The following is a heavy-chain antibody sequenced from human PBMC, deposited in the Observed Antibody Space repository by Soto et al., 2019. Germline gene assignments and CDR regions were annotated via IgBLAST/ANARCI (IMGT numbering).Heavy chain of an antibody. CDR3: VRRHVSATGIDWFDP. D-gene: IGHD6-13*01. V-gene: IGHV1-3*01. CDR2: INAANGDT. J-gene: IGHJ5*02. CDR1: GDAFTSYG. Sequence: ASVKVSCTASGDAFTSYGIHWVRHAPGQRLEWMGWINAANGDTKYSPKFQGRVTITRDTSASTAYMELSSLRSEDTAVYYCVRRHVSATGIDWFDPWGQGTLVTVSS.